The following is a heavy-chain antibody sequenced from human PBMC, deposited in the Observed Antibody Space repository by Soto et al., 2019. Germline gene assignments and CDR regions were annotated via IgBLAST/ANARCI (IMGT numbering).Heavy chain of an antibody. CDR3: ARDQKARFCNVGSCYFYSGMDV. CDR1: GFTFNTYS. D-gene: IGHD2-15*01. V-gene: IGHV3-30-3*01. CDR2: ISYDGNNK. J-gene: IGHJ6*02. Sequence: QVQLVESGGGVVQPGGSLTLSCAASGFTFNTYSVHWVRQAPDKGLEWVSVISYDGNNKHYAVSVAGRFTISRDNSNNTLYLQMHSLRGEDTAVYYCARDQKARFCNVGSCYFYSGMDVWCQGTTVTVSS.